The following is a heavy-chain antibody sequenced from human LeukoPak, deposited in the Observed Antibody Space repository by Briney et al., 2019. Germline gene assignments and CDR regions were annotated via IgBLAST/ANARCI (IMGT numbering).Heavy chain of an antibody. V-gene: IGHV4-59*08. J-gene: IGHJ4*02. CDR2: MYYTGST. CDR3: ASRPIPVDIFDS. CDR1: GGSILYNC. D-gene: IGHD6-19*01. Sequence: SETLSLTCSVSGGSILYNCWSWIRQPPGKGLEWIGYMYYTGSTTYNPSLKSRVIMSVDTSKNQLSLKLSSVAAADTAVYYCASRPIPVDIFDSWGQGTLVTVSS.